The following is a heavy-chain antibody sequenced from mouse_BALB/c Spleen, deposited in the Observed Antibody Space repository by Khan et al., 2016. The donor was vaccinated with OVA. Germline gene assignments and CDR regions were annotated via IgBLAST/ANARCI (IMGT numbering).Heavy chain of an antibody. CDR2: IFPGTGTT. CDR3: ARGYFGNYEFVY. V-gene: IGHV1S132*01. J-gene: IGHJ3*01. Sequence: QVQLQQSGAELVKPGASVKLSCKTSGYTFTSYWIQWVKQRPGQGLGWIGQIFPGTGTTYYNQTFKGKATLTVDTSSSTASLQLSSLTSEDSAVYFCARGYFGNYEFVYWGQGTLVTVS. CDR1: GYTFTSYW. D-gene: IGHD2-1*01.